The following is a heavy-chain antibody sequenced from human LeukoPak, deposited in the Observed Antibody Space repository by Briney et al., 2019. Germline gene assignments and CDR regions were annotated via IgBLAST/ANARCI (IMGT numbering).Heavy chain of an antibody. J-gene: IGHJ4*02. D-gene: IGHD7-27*01. Sequence: GRYLRLYCVASAFNFDQYAMFWVRQGPGRGLEWVTGITWNSGTIAYADSVKGRFTISRDNAKSSLYLQMNSLRTEDTALYYCVRSVGSDWGHFDFRGQGTLVSVSS. CDR3: VRSVGSDWGHFDF. CDR1: AFNFDQYA. V-gene: IGHV3-9*01. CDR2: ITWNSGTI.